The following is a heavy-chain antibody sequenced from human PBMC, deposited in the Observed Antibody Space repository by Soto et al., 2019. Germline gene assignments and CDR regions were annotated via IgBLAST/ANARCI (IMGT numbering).Heavy chain of an antibody. Sequence: PSETLSLTCAVSGGPITSANWWTWVGQPPGGGLGWIGETSHRGITNYRASLKSRVTMSVDKTKNAVSLKLTSVTPADTDVYYCARVLRGWLVPSGQGPRFTVSS. CDR1: GGPITSANW. CDR3: ARVLRGWLVP. J-gene: IGHJ5*02. V-gene: IGHV4-4*02. CDR2: TSHRGIT.